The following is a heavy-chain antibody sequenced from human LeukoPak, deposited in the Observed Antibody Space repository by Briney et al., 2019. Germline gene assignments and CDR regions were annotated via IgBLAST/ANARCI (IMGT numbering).Heavy chain of an antibody. J-gene: IGHJ4*02. Sequence: ASVKVSCKTSGYTFTGYYIHWVRLAPGQGLEWMGWISPNTGGTNYVQNFQGRVTMTRDTSISTAYMELSRLRSDDTAVYYCARGWLWFGEYYFDYWGQGTLVTVSS. CDR1: GYTFTGYY. CDR3: ARGWLWFGEYYFDY. CDR2: ISPNTGGT. D-gene: IGHD3-10*01. V-gene: IGHV1-2*02.